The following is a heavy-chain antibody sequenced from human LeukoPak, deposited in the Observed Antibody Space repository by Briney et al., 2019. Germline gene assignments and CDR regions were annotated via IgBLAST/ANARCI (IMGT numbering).Heavy chain of an antibody. V-gene: IGHV3-30*18. CDR3: AKSVSEEDAFDI. CDR1: GFTFNSYG. D-gene: IGHD4-17*01. CDR2: ISYDGSNK. Sequence: GGSLRLSCAASGFTFNSYGMHWVRQAPGKGLEWVAVISYDGSNKYYADSVKGRFTISRDNSKNTLYLQMNSLRAEDTAVYYCAKSVSEEDAFDIWGQGTMVTVSS. J-gene: IGHJ3*02.